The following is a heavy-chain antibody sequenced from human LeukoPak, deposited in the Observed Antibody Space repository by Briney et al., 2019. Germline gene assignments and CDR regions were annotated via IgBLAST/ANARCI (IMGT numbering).Heavy chain of an antibody. J-gene: IGHJ4*02. CDR3: AREGPIMAPSPMDY. Sequence: SVKVSCKASGGTFSSYAISWVRQARGQGLEWMGRIIPIFGIANYAQKFQGRVTITADKSTSTAYMELSSLRSEDTAVYYCAREGPIMAPSPMDYWGQGTLVTVSS. V-gene: IGHV1-69*04. CDR2: IIPIFGIA. CDR1: GGTFSSYA. D-gene: IGHD5-12*01.